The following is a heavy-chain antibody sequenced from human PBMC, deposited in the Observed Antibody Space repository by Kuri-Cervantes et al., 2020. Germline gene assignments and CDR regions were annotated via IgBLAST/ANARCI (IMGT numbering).Heavy chain of an antibody. D-gene: IGHD2-2*02. CDR1: GYTFTSYY. CDR3: ARDPGNVPAAIPLYYYYGMDV. Sequence: ASVKVSCKASGYTFTSYYMHWVRQAPGQGLEWMGWISAYNGNTNYAQKLQGRVTMTTDTSTSTAYMELRSLRSDDTAVYYCARDPGNVPAAIPLYYYYGMDVWVQGTTVTVSS. J-gene: IGHJ6*02. V-gene: IGHV1-18*04. CDR2: ISAYNGNT.